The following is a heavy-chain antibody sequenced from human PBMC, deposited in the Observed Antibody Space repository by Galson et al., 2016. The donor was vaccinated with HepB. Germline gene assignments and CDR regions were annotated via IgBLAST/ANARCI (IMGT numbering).Heavy chain of an antibody. Sequence: SLRLSCAASGFTFSSYGMHWVRQAPGKGLEWVAVIWYDGSNKYYVDSVKGRFTISRDNSKNTLFLQMNNLRADDTAVYYCVKDFRSCGGGDCYGWFDPWGQGILVTVSS. D-gene: IGHD2-21*02. CDR3: VKDFRSCGGGDCYGWFDP. CDR2: IWYDGSNK. J-gene: IGHJ5*02. V-gene: IGHV3-33*06. CDR1: GFTFSSYG.